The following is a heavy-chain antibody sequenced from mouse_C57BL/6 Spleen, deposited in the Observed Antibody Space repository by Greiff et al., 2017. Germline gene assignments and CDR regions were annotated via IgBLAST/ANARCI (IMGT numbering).Heavy chain of an antibody. V-gene: IGHV1-80*01. CDR3: ARDFYGRSHYYAMDY. Sequence: VQLVESGAELVKPGASVKISCKASGYAFSSYWMHWVKQRPGKGLEWIGQIYPGDGDTNYNGKLKGKATLTADKSTSTAYMQLSSLTSEDCAVYFCARDFYGRSHYYAMDYWGQGTSVTVSS. CDR2: IYPGDGDT. J-gene: IGHJ4*01. CDR1: GYAFSSYW. D-gene: IGHD1-1*01.